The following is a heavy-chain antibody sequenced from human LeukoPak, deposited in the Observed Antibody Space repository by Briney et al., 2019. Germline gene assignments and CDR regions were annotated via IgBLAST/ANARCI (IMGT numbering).Heavy chain of an antibody. CDR3: ARVSRAVFPGDAFDI. D-gene: IGHD2-21*01. J-gene: IGHJ3*02. Sequence: PGGSLRLSCAASGFTFSSYAMSWVRQAPGKGLEWVSGINWNGGSTGYADSVKGRFTISRDNAKNSLYLQMNSLRAEDTALYYCARVSRAVFPGDAFDIWGQGTMVTVSS. CDR1: GFTFSSYA. V-gene: IGHV3-20*04. CDR2: INWNGGST.